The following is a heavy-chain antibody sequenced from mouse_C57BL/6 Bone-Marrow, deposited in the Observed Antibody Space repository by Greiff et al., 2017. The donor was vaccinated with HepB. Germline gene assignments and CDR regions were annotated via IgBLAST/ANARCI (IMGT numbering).Heavy chain of an antibody. J-gene: IGHJ2*01. CDR1: GYAFSSYW. CDR2: IYPGDGDT. Sequence: QVQLQQSGAELVKPGASVKISCKASGYAFSSYWMNWVKQRPGKGLEWIGQIYPGDGDTNYNGKFKGKATLTADKSSSTAYMQLSSLTSEDSAVYFWARDGNYVFYFDYWGQGTTLTVSS. D-gene: IGHD2-1*01. CDR3: ARDGNYVFYFDY. V-gene: IGHV1-80*01.